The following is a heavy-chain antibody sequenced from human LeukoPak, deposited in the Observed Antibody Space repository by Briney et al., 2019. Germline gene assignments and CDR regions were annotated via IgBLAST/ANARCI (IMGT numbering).Heavy chain of an antibody. CDR2: ISAYNGNT. D-gene: IGHD4-17*01. CDR1: GYTFTSYG. J-gene: IGHJ5*02. CDR3: ARVETEGYGDFRNWFDP. V-gene: IGHV1-18*01. Sequence: GASVKVSCKASGYTFTSYGISWVRQAPGQGLEWMGWISAYNGNTNYAQKLQGRVTITADESTSTAYMELSSLRSEDTAVYYCARVETEGYGDFRNWFDPWGQGTLVTVSS.